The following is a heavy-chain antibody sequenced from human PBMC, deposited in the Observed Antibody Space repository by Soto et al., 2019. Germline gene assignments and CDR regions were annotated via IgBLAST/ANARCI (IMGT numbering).Heavy chain of an antibody. V-gene: IGHV4-34*01. Sequence: QVQLQQWGAGLLKPSETLSLTCSVSGGSLSGYYWSWIRQPPGQGLEWIGEINHSGSTNYNPSLKIRISISVDTSKNQFSLRLSSLSAADTAVYYCAGRYCSGGSCYRPWGQGTLVTVSS. CDR2: INHSGST. CDR3: AGRYCSGGSCYRP. CDR1: GGSLSGYY. J-gene: IGHJ4*02. D-gene: IGHD2-15*01.